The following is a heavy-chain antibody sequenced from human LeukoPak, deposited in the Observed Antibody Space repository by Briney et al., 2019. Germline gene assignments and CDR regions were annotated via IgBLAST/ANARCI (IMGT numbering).Heavy chain of an antibody. J-gene: IGHJ6*02. Sequence: GASVKVSCKASGYTFTGYYMHWVRQAPGQGLEWMGWINPNSGGTNYAQKFQGRVTMTRDTSISTAYMELSRLRSDDTAVYYCARDLGVVVPPDLYYYYGMDVWGQGTTVTVSS. CDR2: INPNSGGT. D-gene: IGHD2-15*01. CDR3: ARDLGVVVPPDLYYYYGMDV. V-gene: IGHV1-2*02. CDR1: GYTFTGYY.